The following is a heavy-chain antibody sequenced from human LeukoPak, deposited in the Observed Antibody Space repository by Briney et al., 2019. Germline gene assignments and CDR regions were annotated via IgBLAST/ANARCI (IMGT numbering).Heavy chain of an antibody. CDR2: ISSSGSYI. Sequence: GGSLRLSCAASGFTFSSYSMNWVRQAPGKGLEWVSSISSSGSYIYYADSVKGRFTISRDNAKNSLYLQMNSLRAEDTAVYYCARDCNDYVWGSYSDYWGQGTLVTVSS. CDR1: GFTFSSYS. D-gene: IGHD3-16*01. V-gene: IGHV3-21*01. CDR3: ARDCNDYVWGSYSDY. J-gene: IGHJ4*02.